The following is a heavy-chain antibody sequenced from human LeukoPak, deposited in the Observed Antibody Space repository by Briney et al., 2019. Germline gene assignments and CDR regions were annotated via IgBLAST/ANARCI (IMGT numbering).Heavy chain of an antibody. Sequence: GGSLRLSCAASGFTFSIYSMNWVRQAPGKGLEWVASISSNSSYIYYADSVKGRFTISRDNAKTSLYLQMNSLRAEDTAVYYCARDRRLEDDSSGYYFAYYYYYMDVWGKGNTVTVSS. CDR1: GFTFSIYS. CDR3: ARDRRLEDDSSGYYFAYYYYYMDV. J-gene: IGHJ6*03. CDR2: ISSNSSYI. D-gene: IGHD3-22*01. V-gene: IGHV3-21*01.